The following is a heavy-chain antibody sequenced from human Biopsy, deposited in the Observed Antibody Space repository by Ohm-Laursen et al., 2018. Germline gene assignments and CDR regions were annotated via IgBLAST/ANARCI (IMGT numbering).Heavy chain of an antibody. Sequence: ASVKVSCKASGYSFTSYYMHWVRQAPGQGLEGMGMINPSGSTTSYPQIFQGRVTMTRDTSKSTVYMELSSLRSADTAVYFCARNTGWYGDLYYFDYWGQGTLVTVSS. CDR2: INPSGSTT. CDR3: ARNTGWYGDLYYFDY. J-gene: IGHJ4*02. CDR1: GYSFTSYY. D-gene: IGHD6-19*01. V-gene: IGHV1-46*01.